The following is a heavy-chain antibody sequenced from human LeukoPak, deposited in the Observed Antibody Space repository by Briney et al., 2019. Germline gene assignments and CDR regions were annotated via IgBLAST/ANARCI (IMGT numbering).Heavy chain of an antibody. Sequence: PSETLSLTCTVSGGSISSGSYYWSWIWQPAGKGLEWIGRIYTSGSANYNPSLKSRVTISVDTSKNQFSLKLSSVTAADTAVYYCARERADYSNFPDYWGQGTLVTVSS. V-gene: IGHV4-61*02. CDR2: IYTSGSA. D-gene: IGHD4-11*01. CDR1: GGSISSGSYY. J-gene: IGHJ4*02. CDR3: ARERADYSNFPDY.